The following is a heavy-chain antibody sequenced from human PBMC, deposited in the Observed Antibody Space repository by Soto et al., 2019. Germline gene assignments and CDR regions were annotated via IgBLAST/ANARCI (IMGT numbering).Heavy chain of an antibody. D-gene: IGHD6-19*01. CDR3: PKDLLPITVPGIFFYYLMDV. J-gene: IGHJ6*02. CDR2: ISWNSGSI. Sequence: GGTLRLSCAASGFTFDDYAMHWVRQAPGKGLEWVSGISWNSGSIGYADSVKGRFTISRDNAKNSLYLQMNSLRAEDTALYYCPKDLLPITVPGIFFYYLMDVCRQLTTVIV. CDR1: GFTFDDYA. V-gene: IGHV3-9*01.